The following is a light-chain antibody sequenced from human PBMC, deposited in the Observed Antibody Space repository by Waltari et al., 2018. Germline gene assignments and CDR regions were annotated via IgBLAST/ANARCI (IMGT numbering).Light chain of an antibody. Sequence: SYELTQPLSGSVALGQTASVTCGGNDIESKNVYWYQQKSGQAPVLVIYRDSNRPSGISERFSGSNSGNTATLTISRAQAGDEADYYCQVYDSTTYVFGTGTKVTVL. CDR1: DIESKN. CDR2: RDS. CDR3: QVYDSTTYV. J-gene: IGLJ1*01. V-gene: IGLV3-9*01.